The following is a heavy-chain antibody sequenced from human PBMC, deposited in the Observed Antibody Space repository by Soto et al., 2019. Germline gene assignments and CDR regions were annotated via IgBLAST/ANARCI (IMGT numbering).Heavy chain of an antibody. D-gene: IGHD3-10*01. CDR1: GFTFSSYG. Sequence: QVQLVESGGGVVQPGRSLRLSCAASGFTFSSYGMHWVRQAPGKGLEWVAVISYDGSNKYYADSVKGRFTISRDNSKNTLYLQMNSLRAEDTAVYYCAILGDYYYGSGSYMVYWGQGTLVTVSS. CDR2: ISYDGSNK. CDR3: AILGDYYYGSGSYMVY. J-gene: IGHJ4*02. V-gene: IGHV3-30*03.